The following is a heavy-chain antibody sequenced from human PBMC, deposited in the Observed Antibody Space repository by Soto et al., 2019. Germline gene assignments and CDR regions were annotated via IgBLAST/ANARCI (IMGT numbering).Heavy chain of an antibody. CDR3: ARDQRIGVEPPLQWFDP. Sequence: VQLVQSGAELKKPGASVKVSCKASGYSFPGYTIHWVRQATGQGLDWMGSIDPHTGGTKYVQKFQGRATMTSDSSIDTVYMVLSSLRSDDTAVYYCARDQRIGVEPPLQWFDPWGQGTLVSVSS. J-gene: IGHJ5*02. CDR1: GYSFPGYT. D-gene: IGHD6-13*01. CDR2: IDPHTGGT. V-gene: IGHV1-2*02.